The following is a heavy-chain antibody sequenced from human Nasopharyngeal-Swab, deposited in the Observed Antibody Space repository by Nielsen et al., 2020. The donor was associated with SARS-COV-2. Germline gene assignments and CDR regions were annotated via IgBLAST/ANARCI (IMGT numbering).Heavy chain of an antibody. CDR2: IKSKTDGGTT. V-gene: IGHV3-15*01. J-gene: IGHJ4*02. CDR3: TALRSYYYDSTDPSGY. Sequence: VRQMPGKGLEWVGRIKSKTDGGTTDYAAPVKGRFTISRDVSKNTLYLQMNSLKTEDTAVYYCTALRSYYYDSTDPSGYWGQGTLVTVSS. D-gene: IGHD3-22*01.